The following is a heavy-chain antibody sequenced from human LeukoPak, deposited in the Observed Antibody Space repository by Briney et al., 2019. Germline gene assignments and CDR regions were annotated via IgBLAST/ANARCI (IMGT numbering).Heavy chain of an antibody. CDR1: GYSISSGYY. D-gene: IGHD2-2*01. CDR2: IYHSGST. J-gene: IGHJ6*03. CDR3: ARVGTVVVPAKSIRRYYYMDV. V-gene: IGHV4-38-2*02. Sequence: SETLSLTCTVSGYSISSGYYWGWIRQPPGKGLEWIGSIYHSGSTYYNPSLKSRVTISVDTSKDQFSLKLSSVTAADTAVYYCARVGTVVVPAKSIRRYYYMDVWGKGTTVTVSS.